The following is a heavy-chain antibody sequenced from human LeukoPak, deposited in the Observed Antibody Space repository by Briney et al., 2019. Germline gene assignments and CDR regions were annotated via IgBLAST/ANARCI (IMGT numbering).Heavy chain of an antibody. CDR3: ARLRGYTSSARGYVEY. J-gene: IGHJ4*02. Sequence: PSETLSLTCTVSGGSISSSSYYWGWIRQPPGKGLEWIGSIYYSGSTYYNPSLKSRVTISVDTSKNQFSLKLSSVTAADTAVYYCARLRGYTSSARGYVEYWGQGTLVTVSS. CDR2: IYYSGST. V-gene: IGHV4-39*01. D-gene: IGHD6-13*01. CDR1: GGSISSSSYY.